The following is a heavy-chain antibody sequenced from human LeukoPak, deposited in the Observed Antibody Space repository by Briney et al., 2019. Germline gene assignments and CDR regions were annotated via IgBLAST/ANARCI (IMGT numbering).Heavy chain of an antibody. Sequence: PPGRSLRLSCAASGFTFSSYAMHWVRQAPGKGLEWVAVISYDGSNKYYADSVKGRFTISRDNSKNTLYLQMNSLRAEDTAVYYCARGAGFSSGFDFDCWGQGTLVTVSS. CDR1: GFTFSSYA. V-gene: IGHV3-30*04. D-gene: IGHD3-10*01. J-gene: IGHJ4*02. CDR3: ARGAGFSSGFDFDC. CDR2: ISYDGSNK.